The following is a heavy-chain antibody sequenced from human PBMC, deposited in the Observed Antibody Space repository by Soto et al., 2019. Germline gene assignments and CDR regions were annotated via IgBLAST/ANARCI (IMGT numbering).Heavy chain of an antibody. J-gene: IGHJ6*02. D-gene: IGHD4-17*01. CDR2: IYHSGST. V-gene: IGHV4-30-2*01. CDR1: GGSISSGGYS. CDR3: ARAHDGDYGYGMDV. Sequence: QLQLQESGSGLVKPSQTLSLTCAVSGGSISSGGYSWSWIRQPPGKGLEWIGYIYHSGSTYYNPSLKSRVTRSVDRSKNQFSLKLSSVTAADTAVYYCARAHDGDYGYGMDVWGQGTTVTVSS.